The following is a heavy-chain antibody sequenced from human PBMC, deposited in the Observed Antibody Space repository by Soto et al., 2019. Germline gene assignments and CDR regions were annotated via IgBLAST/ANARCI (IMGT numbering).Heavy chain of an antibody. V-gene: IGHV3-49*04. CDR3: ARDGDFYGMDV. Sequence: GGSLRLSCTFSGFTSSDHALTWVRQAPGKGLEWVGFTTSQSYGGTTEYAASVKGRFTISRDDPKSIAYLQMNSLQTADTAIYYCARDGDFYGMDVWGQGTTVTVSS. D-gene: IGHD3-3*01. CDR1: GFTSSDHA. J-gene: IGHJ6*02. CDR2: TTSQSYGGTT.